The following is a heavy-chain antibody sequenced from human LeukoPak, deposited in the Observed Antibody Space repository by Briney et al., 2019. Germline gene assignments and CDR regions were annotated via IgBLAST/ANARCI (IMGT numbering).Heavy chain of an antibody. Sequence: ASVKVSCKVSGYTLTELSMHWVRQAPGKGLEWMGGFDPEDGETIYAQKFQGRVTMTEDTSTDTAYMELSSLRYEDTAVYYCATSSSGWYDWFDPWGQGTLVTVSS. CDR1: GYTLTELS. CDR2: FDPEDGET. CDR3: ATSSSGWYDWFDP. J-gene: IGHJ5*02. D-gene: IGHD6-19*01. V-gene: IGHV1-24*01.